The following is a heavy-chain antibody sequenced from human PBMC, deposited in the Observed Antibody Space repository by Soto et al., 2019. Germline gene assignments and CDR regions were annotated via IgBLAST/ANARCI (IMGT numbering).Heavy chain of an antibody. CDR2: VSIGGST. Sequence: DVQLLESGGGLVQPEGSLRLSCAASGFTFSSYAMGWVRQGPGKGLEWVAVVSIGGSTHYADSVGGRLTISRENSKNTLSLQMNSLTAEDTAVYFCAKRRGAGGHFDYWGQGALVTVSS. V-gene: IGHV3-23*01. J-gene: IGHJ4*02. D-gene: IGHD2-15*01. CDR1: GFTFSSYA. CDR3: AKRRGAGGHFDY.